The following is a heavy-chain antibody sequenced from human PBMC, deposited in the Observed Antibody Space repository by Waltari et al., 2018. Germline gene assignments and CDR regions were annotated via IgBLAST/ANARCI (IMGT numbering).Heavy chain of an antibody. CDR3: ARDAYCSSTSCYYYYYGMDV. Sequence: GLVKPGGSLRLSCAASGFTFSSYSMNWVRQAPGKGLEWVSSISSSSSYIYYADSVKGRFTISRDNAKNSLYLQMNSLRAEDTAVYYCARDAYCSSTSCYYYYYGMDVWGQGTTVTVSS. J-gene: IGHJ6*02. D-gene: IGHD2-2*01. CDR2: ISSSSSYI. CDR1: GFTFSSYS. V-gene: IGHV3-21*01.